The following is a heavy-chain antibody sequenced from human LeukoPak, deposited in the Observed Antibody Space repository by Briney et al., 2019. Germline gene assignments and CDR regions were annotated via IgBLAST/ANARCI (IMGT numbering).Heavy chain of an antibody. Sequence: GGSLRLSCAASGFTFSGSAMHWVRQASGKGLEWVGRIRSRANSYATAYAASVKGRFTISSDDSKNTAYLQMNSLKPEDTAVYYCTRRASQIASGSYYYWGQGTLVTVSS. CDR2: IRSRANSYAT. D-gene: IGHD1-26*01. J-gene: IGHJ4*02. CDR1: GFTFSGSA. V-gene: IGHV3-73*01. CDR3: TRRASQIASGSYYY.